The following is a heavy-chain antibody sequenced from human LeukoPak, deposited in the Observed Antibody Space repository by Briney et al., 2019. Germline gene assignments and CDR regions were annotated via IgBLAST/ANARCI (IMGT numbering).Heavy chain of an antibody. Sequence: GGSLRLSCAASGFTFSSYAMSWVRQAPGKGLEWVSAISGSGGSTYYADSVKGRFTISRDNSKNTLYLQMNSLRAEDTAVYYCAKDLYYDSSGYGTPMDYWGQETLVTVSS. CDR2: ISGSGGST. J-gene: IGHJ4*02. CDR3: AKDLYYDSSGYGTPMDY. D-gene: IGHD3-22*01. V-gene: IGHV3-23*01. CDR1: GFTFSSYA.